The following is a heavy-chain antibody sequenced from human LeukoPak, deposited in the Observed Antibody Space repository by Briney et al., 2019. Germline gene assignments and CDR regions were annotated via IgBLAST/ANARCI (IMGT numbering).Heavy chain of an antibody. CDR3: ARAGVGATNYYYYMDV. Sequence: ASLKVSCKASGYTFTGYYMHWVRQAPGQGLEWMGWINPNSGGTNYAQKFQGRVTMTRDTSISTAYMELSRLRSDDTAVYYCARAGVGATNYYYYMDVWGKGTTVTVSS. J-gene: IGHJ6*03. CDR2: INPNSGGT. D-gene: IGHD1-26*01. V-gene: IGHV1-2*02. CDR1: GYTFTGYY.